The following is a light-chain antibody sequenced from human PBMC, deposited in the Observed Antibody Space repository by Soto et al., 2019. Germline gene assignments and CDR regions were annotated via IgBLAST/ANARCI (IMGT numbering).Light chain of an antibody. CDR1: QGVSSSD. Sequence: VLTQSPGTLALSPGERATLSCRASQGVSSSDLAWYQHKPGQAPRRLIYSTSNRAPGIPDRFSGSGSGTDFTLSISRLEPEDFAVYYCQQHGTSPYTFGHGTRLEIK. V-gene: IGKV3-20*01. J-gene: IGKJ2*01. CDR2: STS. CDR3: QQHGTSPYT.